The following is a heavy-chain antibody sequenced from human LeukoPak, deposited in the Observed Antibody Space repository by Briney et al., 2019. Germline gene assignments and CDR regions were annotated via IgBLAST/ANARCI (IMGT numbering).Heavy chain of an antibody. Sequence: GGSLRLSCSASGFTFSSYTMNWVRQAPGKGLEWVSSISSDSYYIYYADSAKGRFTISRDNAWNSLYLQMNSLRAGAKAGDYCSRKENILTGYYDHWGQGTLVTVS. CDR3: SRKENILTGYYDH. D-gene: IGHD3-9*01. V-gene: IGHV3-21*01. J-gene: IGHJ5*02. CDR2: ISSDSYYI. CDR1: GFTFSSYT.